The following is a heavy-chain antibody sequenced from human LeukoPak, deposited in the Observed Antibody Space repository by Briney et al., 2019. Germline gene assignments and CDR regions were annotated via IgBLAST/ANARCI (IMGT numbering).Heavy chain of an antibody. CDR1: GFTFSSYA. CDR2: ISGSGGST. V-gene: IGHV3-23*01. Sequence: GGSLRLSCAASGFTFSSYAMSWVRQAPGKGLEWVPGISGSGGSTYYADSVKGRFTISRDNSKNTLYVQMNSLRAEDTAVYYCAKGRAGIDYWGQGTLVIVSS. CDR3: AKGRAGIDY. J-gene: IGHJ4*02. D-gene: IGHD6-19*01.